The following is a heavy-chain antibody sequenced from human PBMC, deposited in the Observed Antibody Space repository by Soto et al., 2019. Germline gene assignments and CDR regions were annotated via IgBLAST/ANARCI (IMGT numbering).Heavy chain of an antibody. J-gene: IGHJ6*02. Sequence: SQTLSLTCAISGDSVSSTSAAWNWIRQSPSRGLEWLGRTYYRSKWYNDYAVSVKSRITINPDTSKNQFSLQLNSVTPEDTAVYYCARDRSPTTVVTPRTYYYYYGMDVWGQGTTVTVSS. CDR2: TYYRSKWYN. D-gene: IGHD4-17*01. CDR1: GDSVSSTSAA. CDR3: ARDRSPTTVVTPRTYYYYYGMDV. V-gene: IGHV6-1*01.